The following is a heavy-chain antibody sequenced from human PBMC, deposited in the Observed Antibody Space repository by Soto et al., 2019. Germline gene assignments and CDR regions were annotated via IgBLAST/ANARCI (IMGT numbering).Heavy chain of an antibody. D-gene: IGHD3-16*01. Sequence: SETLSLTCAVYGGSFSGYYWSWIRQPPGKGLEWIGEINHSGSTNYNPSLKSRVTISVDTSKNQFSLKLSSVTAADTAVYYCARGGGNPASTNDYWSQGTLVTVSS. CDR3: ARGGGNPASTNDY. V-gene: IGHV4-34*01. CDR1: GGSFSGYY. CDR2: INHSGST. J-gene: IGHJ4*02.